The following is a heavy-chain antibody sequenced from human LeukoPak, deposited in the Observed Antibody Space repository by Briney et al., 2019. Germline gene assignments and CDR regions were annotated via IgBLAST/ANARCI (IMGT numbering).Heavy chain of an antibody. Sequence: GGPLRLSCEASGFSFSTSGVHWVRQAPGKGLEWMAVISKDGRKNHYADSVKGRFTISRDNSKSTLFLQMNSLRPEDTGIYYCARDLLDYGTAYYDVGIFDSWGQGTRVTVSS. CDR2: ISKDGRKN. CDR3: ARDLLDYGTAYYDVGIFDS. J-gene: IGHJ4*02. D-gene: IGHD3-16*01. V-gene: IGHV3-30*01. CDR1: GFSFSTSG.